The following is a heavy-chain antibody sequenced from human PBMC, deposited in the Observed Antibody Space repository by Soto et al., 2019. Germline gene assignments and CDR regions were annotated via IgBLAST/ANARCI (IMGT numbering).Heavy chain of an antibody. CDR1: GCTFRTYG. V-gene: IGHV3-33*01. CDR2: FWYDGSNK. J-gene: IGHJ3*02. CDR3: ARDGTFGAKGGSLDI. Sequence: QVQLVESGGGVVQPGRSLRLSCAASGCTFRTYGMHWVRQAPGKGLEWVAIFWYDGSNKYYAESVKGRFTISRDNSKNTLYLQMNSLRAEDTAVYYCARDGTFGAKGGSLDIWGQGTMVTVSS. D-gene: IGHD3-16*01.